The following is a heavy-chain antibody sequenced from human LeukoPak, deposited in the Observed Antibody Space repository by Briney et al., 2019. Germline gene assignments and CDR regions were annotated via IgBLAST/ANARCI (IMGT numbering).Heavy chain of an antibody. CDR2: IYTSGRT. CDR1: GGSISSYY. D-gene: IGHD3-22*01. Sequence: PSETLSLTCTVSGGSISSYYWSWIRQPAGKGLEWIGRIYTSGRTNYNPSLKSRVTMSVDTSKNQFSLKLSSVTAADTAVYYCARGHDYDSSGYYYYYGMDVWGQGTTVTVSS. J-gene: IGHJ6*02. CDR3: ARGHDYDSSGYYYYYGMDV. V-gene: IGHV4-4*07.